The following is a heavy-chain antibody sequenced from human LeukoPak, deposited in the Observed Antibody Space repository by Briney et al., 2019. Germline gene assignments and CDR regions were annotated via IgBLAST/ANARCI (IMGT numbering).Heavy chain of an antibody. CDR3: ATPYTSGWSLYFDN. CDR1: GIIFNNFA. Sequence: SGGSLRLSCAPSGIIFNNFAFHWVRQPPGKGLEWVAAVSYDGSNKYYADSVRGRLTISRDNSKNTLYLQMNGLRAEETAMYYCATPYTSGWSLYFDNWGQGTLVTVSS. V-gene: IGHV3-30-3*01. J-gene: IGHJ4*02. D-gene: IGHD6-19*01. CDR2: VSYDGSNK.